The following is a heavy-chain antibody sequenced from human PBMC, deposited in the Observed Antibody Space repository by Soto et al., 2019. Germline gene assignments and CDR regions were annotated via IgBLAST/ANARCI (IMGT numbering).Heavy chain of an antibody. V-gene: IGHV1-18*01. CDR1: GYTFTNFG. J-gene: IGHJ4*02. CDR2: ISAYNGNT. D-gene: IGHD2-15*01. CDR3: ARAPGGPDGPGDY. Sequence: ASVKVSCKASGYTFTNFGISWVRQAPGQGLEWMGWISAYNGNTNYAQKFQGRVTITRDTSASTAYMELGSLRSEDTAVYYCARAPGGPDGPGDYWGQGTLVTVSS.